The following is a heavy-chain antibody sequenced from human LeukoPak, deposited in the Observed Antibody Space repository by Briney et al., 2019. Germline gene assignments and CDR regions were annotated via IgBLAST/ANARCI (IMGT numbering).Heavy chain of an antibody. V-gene: IGHV3-23*01. CDR1: GFTFSSYA. D-gene: IGHD3-10*01. J-gene: IGHJ6*03. CDR2: ISGSGGST. CDR3: AKVFLPYGRYYYMDV. Sequence: GGSLRLSCAASGFTFSSYAMSWVRQAPGKGLEWVSAISGSGGSTYYADSVRGRFTISRDNSKSTLYLQMNSLRAEDTAVYYCAKVFLPYGRYYYMDVWGKGTTVTVSS.